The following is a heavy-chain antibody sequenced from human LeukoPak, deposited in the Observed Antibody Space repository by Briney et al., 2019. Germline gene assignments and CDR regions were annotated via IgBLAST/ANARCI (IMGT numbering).Heavy chain of an antibody. Sequence: SETLSLTCTVSGGSISSSSYYWGWIRQPPGKGLEWIVSIYYSGSTYYNPSLKSRVTISVDTPKNQFSLKLSSVTTADTAVYYCARDGGVTIFGVVIFDAFDIWGQGTMVTVSS. J-gene: IGHJ3*02. V-gene: IGHV4-39*07. CDR3: ARDGGVTIFGVVIFDAFDI. CDR2: IYYSGST. CDR1: GGSISSSSYY. D-gene: IGHD3-3*01.